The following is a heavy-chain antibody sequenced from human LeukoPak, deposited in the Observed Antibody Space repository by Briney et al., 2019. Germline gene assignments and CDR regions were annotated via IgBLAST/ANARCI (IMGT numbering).Heavy chain of an antibody. CDR1: GFTFSSYW. V-gene: IGHV3-7*03. D-gene: IGHD3-22*01. J-gene: IGHJ4*02. Sequence: GGSLRLSCAASGFTFSSYWMSWVRQAPGKGLEWVANIKHDGSEKYYVDSLKGRFTISRDNAKNSLYLQMNSLRAEDTVVYYCARGLGSSGLIDYWGQGTLVTVSS. CDR3: ARGLGSSGLIDY. CDR2: IKHDGSEK.